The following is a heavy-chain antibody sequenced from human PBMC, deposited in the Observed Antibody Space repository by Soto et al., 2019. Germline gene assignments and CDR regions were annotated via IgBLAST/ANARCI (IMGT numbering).Heavy chain of an antibody. CDR3: ARRGPGTYFDY. Sequence: EVQLLESGGGLVQPGGSLRLSCAASGFTFSSYARNWVRQAPGKGLEWVSVVSGSGGSTYYADSVHGRFTISRDNSKNTLYLQMNSLRAEDTAIYYCARRGPGTYFDYWGQGTLVNVSS. V-gene: IGHV3-23*01. CDR1: GFTFSSYA. J-gene: IGHJ4*02. CDR2: VSGSGGST. D-gene: IGHD1-26*01.